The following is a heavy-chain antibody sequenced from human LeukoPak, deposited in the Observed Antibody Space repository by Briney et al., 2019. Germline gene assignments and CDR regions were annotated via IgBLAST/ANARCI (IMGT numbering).Heavy chain of an antibody. V-gene: IGHV3-23*01. Sequence: GGSLRLSCAASGFTFSSYAMSWVRQAPGTGLEGASAISGSGGSTYYADSVKGRFTISRDNSKNTLYLQMNSLRAEDTAVYYCAKDLAIVVVTASFDYWGQGTLVTVSS. CDR2: ISGSGGST. J-gene: IGHJ4*02. CDR3: AKDLAIVVVTASFDY. CDR1: GFTFSSYA. D-gene: IGHD3-22*01.